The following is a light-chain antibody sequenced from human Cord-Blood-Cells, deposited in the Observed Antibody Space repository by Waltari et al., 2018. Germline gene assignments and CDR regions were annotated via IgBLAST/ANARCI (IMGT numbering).Light chain of an antibody. J-gene: IGKJ4*01. CDR2: AAS. Sequence: DIKMTQSPSSLSASVGYRVTITCRASQSISSYLNWYQQKPGKAPQLLIYAASSLQSGAPSRFSGSGSGTDFTLTISSLQPEDFATYYCQQSYSTPRTFGGGTKVEIK. V-gene: IGKV1-39*01. CDR1: QSISSY. CDR3: QQSYSTPRT.